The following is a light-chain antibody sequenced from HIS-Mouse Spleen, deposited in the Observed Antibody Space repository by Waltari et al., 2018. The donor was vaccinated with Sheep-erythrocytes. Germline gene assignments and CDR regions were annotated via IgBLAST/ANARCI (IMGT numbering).Light chain of an antibody. J-gene: IGLJ3*02. Sequence: QPALPQPASVSGSPGHSITISSTGTSRDVGSYNLVSWYQQHPGKAPKLMLYEGSKRPSGVSNRFSGSKSGNTAYLTISGRQAEDEADYYCCSYAGSSTPWVFGGGTKLTAL. CDR3: CSYAGSSTPWV. V-gene: IGLV2-23*01. CDR1: SRDVGSYNL. CDR2: EGS.